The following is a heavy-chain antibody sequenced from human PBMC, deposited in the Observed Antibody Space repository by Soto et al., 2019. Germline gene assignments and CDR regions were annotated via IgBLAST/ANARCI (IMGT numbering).Heavy chain of an antibody. D-gene: IGHD6-19*01. CDR3: ARDPWYSSGGPQGSYYGMDV. Sequence: GGSLRLSCAASGFTFSSYGMHWVRQAPGKGLEWVAVIWYDGSNKYYADSVKGRFTISRDNSKNTLYLQMNSLRAEDTAVFYCARDPWYSSGGPQGSYYGMDVWGQGTTVTVSS. CDR2: IWYDGSNK. CDR1: GFTFSSYG. V-gene: IGHV3-33*01. J-gene: IGHJ6*02.